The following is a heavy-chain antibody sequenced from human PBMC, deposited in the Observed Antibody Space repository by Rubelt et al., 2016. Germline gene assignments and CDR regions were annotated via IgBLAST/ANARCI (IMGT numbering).Heavy chain of an antibody. J-gene: IGHJ3*02. V-gene: IGHV3-66*01. CDR2: IYAGGNT. D-gene: IGHD6-19*01. CDR1: GFTVSSSY. Sequence: EVQLVESGGGLVQPGGSLRLSCAASGFTVSSSYMSWVRQAPGKGLEWVSIIYAGGNTDYADSVKGRFTMSRDNSKNTLYLQINNLRAEDTAVYYCAREGLTSGDAFDIWGQGTMVTVSS. CDR3: AREGLTSGDAFDI.